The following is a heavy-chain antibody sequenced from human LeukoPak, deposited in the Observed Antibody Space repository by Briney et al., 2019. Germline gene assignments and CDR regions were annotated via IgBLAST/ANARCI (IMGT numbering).Heavy chain of an antibody. D-gene: IGHD6-19*01. V-gene: IGHV3-9*01. CDR3: AKGNGRGYSSGWYYFDY. CDR2: ISWNSGSI. J-gene: IGHJ4*02. CDR1: GFTFDDYA. Sequence: GGSLRLSCAASGFTFDDYAMHWVRQAPGKGLEWVSGISWNSGSIGYADSVKGRFTISRDNAKNSLYLQMNSLRAEDTALYYCAKGNGRGYSSGWYYFDYWGQGTLVTVSS.